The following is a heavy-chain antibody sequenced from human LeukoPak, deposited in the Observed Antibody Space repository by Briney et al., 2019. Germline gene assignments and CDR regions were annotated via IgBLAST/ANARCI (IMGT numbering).Heavy chain of an antibody. V-gene: IGHV3-11*01. D-gene: IGHD3-10*01. CDR2: ISSGGDSI. CDR3: VREMDGEYASGTLFDL. CDR1: HFVFSDHY. J-gene: IGHJ4*02. Sequence: GPLRLSCAASHFVFSDHYMSWVRQAPGKGLEWVAYISSGGDSILYADSVRGRFAISRDNAKNSLYLQINSLRVEDTAVYYCVREMDGEYASGTLFDLWGQGNMVTVS.